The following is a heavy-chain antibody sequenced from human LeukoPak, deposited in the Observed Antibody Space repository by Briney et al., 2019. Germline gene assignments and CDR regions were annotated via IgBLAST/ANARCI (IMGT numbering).Heavy chain of an antibody. V-gene: IGHV3-21*06. J-gene: IGHJ4*02. Sequence: PGGSLRLSCAASGFSFSDYEMTWVRQAPGKGLEWVSSISSSSDYIFYADSVKGRFTISRDNAKNSLYLQMNSLRAEDTAVYYCTRGTDGLWDFWGQGTLVTVSS. CDR1: GFSFSDYE. CDR2: ISSSSDYI. D-gene: IGHD2-8*01. CDR3: TRGTDGLWDF.